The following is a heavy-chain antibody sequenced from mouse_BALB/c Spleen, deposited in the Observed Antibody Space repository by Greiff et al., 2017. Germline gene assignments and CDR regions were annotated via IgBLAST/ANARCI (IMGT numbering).Heavy chain of an antibody. Sequence: VQLQQSGPGLVAPSQSLSITCTVSGFSLTSYGVHWVRQPPGKGLEWLGVIWAGGSTNYNSALMSRLSISKDNSKSQVFLKMNSLQTDDTAMYYCARDRRAYPYAMDYWGQGTSVTVSS. CDR2: IWAGGST. D-gene: IGHD2-10*01. V-gene: IGHV2-9*02. J-gene: IGHJ4*01. CDR1: GFSLTSYG. CDR3: ARDRRAYPYAMDY.